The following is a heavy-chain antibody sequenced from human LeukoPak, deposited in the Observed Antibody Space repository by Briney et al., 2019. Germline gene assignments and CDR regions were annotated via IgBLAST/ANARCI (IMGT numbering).Heavy chain of an antibody. Sequence: GGSLRLSCVASGFTFSSYAMTWARQAPGKGLEWVSDISGSGGSTDYASSVKGRFIISRDNSKNTLYLQMNGLRAEDTAVYYCAKNAAAAGVKWLDPWGQGTLVTVSS. CDR2: ISGSGGST. D-gene: IGHD6-13*01. CDR1: GFTFSSYA. V-gene: IGHV3-23*01. J-gene: IGHJ5*02. CDR3: AKNAAAAGVKWLDP.